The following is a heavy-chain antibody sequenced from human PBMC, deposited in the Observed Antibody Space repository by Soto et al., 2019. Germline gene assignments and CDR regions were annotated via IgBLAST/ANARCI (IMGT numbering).Heavy chain of an antibody. Sequence: GSLRLSCAASGFTFSSYSMNWVRQAPGKGLEWVSSISSSSSYIYYADSVKGRFTISRDNAKNSLYLQMNSLRAEDTAVYYCARVGTLEGWFDPWGQGTLVTVYS. CDR1: GFTFSSYS. D-gene: IGHD6-13*01. J-gene: IGHJ5*02. CDR3: ARVGTLEGWFDP. V-gene: IGHV3-21*01. CDR2: ISSSSSYI.